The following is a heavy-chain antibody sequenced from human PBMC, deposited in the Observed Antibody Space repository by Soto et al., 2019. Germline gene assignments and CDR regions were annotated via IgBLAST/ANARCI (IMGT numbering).Heavy chain of an antibody. Sequence: QVPLVESGGGVVQPGRSLRLSCAASGFTFSSYAMHWVRQAPGKGLEWVAVISYDGSNKYYADSVKGRFTISRDNSKNTLYLQMNSLRAEDTAVYYCASSYGDYVLLYWYFDLWGRGTLVTVSS. CDR3: ASSYGDYVLLYWYFDL. V-gene: IGHV3-30-3*01. CDR1: GFTFSSYA. CDR2: ISYDGSNK. J-gene: IGHJ2*01. D-gene: IGHD4-17*01.